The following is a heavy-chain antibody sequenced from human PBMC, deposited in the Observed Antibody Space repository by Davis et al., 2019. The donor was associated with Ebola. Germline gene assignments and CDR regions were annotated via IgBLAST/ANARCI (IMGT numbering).Heavy chain of an antibody. J-gene: IGHJ4*02. CDR1: GDSVSGNNGA. D-gene: IGHD3-16*01. Sequence: HSQTLSLTCAISGDSVSGNNGAWNWIRQSPSRGLEWLGRTYYSSKWYNDYAVSVKSRITINPDTSKNQFSLHLNSVTPEDTAVYYCARVSWGLSKAFDNWGQGTLVTVSS. CDR2: TYYSSKWYN. V-gene: IGHV6-1*01. CDR3: ARVSWGLSKAFDN.